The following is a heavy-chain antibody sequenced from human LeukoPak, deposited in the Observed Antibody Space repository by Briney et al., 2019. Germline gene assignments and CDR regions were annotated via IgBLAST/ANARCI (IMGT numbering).Heavy chain of an antibody. CDR3: ARDLAKEGVLLWFGELLSAYYYYGLDV. V-gene: IGHV4-39*07. CDR1: GGSISSSSYY. D-gene: IGHD3-10*01. CDR2: IYYSGST. Sequence: SETLSLTCTASGGSISSSSYYWGWIRQPPGKGLEWIGSIYYSGSTYYNPSLKSRVTISVDTSKNQFSLKLSSVTAADTAVYYCARDLAKEGVLLWFGELLSAYYYYGLDVWGQGTTVTVSS. J-gene: IGHJ6*02.